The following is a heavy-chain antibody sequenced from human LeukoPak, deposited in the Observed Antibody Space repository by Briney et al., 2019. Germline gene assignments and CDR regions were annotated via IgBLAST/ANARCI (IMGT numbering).Heavy chain of an antibody. V-gene: IGHV3-23*01. CDR3: AKASVVVVVAATLSSWFDP. CDR2: ISGSGGST. J-gene: IGHJ5*02. D-gene: IGHD2-15*01. Sequence: PGGSLRLSCAASGFTFSSYAMSWVRQAPGKGLEWVSAISGSGGSTYYADSAKGRFTISRDNSKNTLYLQMNSLRAEDTAVYYCAKASVVVVVAATLSSWFDPWGQGTLVTVSS. CDR1: GFTFSSYA.